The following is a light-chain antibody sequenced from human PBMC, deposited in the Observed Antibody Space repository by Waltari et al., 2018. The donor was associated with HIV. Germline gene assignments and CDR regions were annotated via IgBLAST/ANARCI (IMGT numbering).Light chain of an antibody. CDR3: QQRSNWSIT. Sequence: DIVLIQSPATLSLSPGERATLSCRASQSVSSYLAWYDQKPGQSPRLLIYDTSTRATGIPARFSGSWSATDFTLTITSLEPEDSAVYYCQQRSNWSITFGQGTRLEIK. CDR2: DTS. CDR1: QSVSSY. V-gene: IGKV3-11*01. J-gene: IGKJ5*01.